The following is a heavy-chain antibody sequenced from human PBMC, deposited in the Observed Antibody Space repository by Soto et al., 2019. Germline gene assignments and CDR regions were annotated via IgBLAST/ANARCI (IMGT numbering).Heavy chain of an antibody. CDR2: IKQDGSEK. D-gene: IGHD5-12*01. Sequence: GGSLRLSCAASGFTFSSYWMSWVRQAPGKGLAWVANIKQDGSEKYYVDSVKGRFTISRDNAKNSLYLQMNRLSAEDTAVYYCARVGVYSGYDSYYYYYGMDVGGQGTTVTVSS. CDR3: ARVGVYSGYDSYYYYYGMDV. V-gene: IGHV3-7*03. CDR1: GFTFSSYW. J-gene: IGHJ6*02.